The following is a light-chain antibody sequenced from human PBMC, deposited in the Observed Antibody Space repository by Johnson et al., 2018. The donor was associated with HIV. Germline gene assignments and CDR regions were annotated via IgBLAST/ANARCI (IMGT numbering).Light chain of an antibody. Sequence: QSVLTQPPSVSAAPGQKVTISCSGSSSNIGNNYVSWYQQLPGTAPKLLIYDTYKRFFEIPDRFSGSKSGTSATLGITGLQTGDEADYYCGTWDGSLSAGAVFGTGTKVTVL. CDR3: GTWDGSLSAGAV. CDR1: SSNIGNNY. CDR2: DTY. V-gene: IGLV1-51*01. J-gene: IGLJ1*01.